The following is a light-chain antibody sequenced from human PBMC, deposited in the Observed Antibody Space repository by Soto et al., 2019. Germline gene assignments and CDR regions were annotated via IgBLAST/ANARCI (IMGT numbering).Light chain of an antibody. J-gene: IGKJ2*01. CDR2: GAS. CDR3: QQFGNSPYT. CDR1: QSFSSSY. V-gene: IGKV3-20*01. Sequence: EIVLTQSPGTLSLSPGERATLSCRASQSFSSSYLAWYQQKPGQAPRLLIYGASSRGTGIPDRFSGSGSGTDFPLTISRLEPECFAVYYCQQFGNSPYTFGQGTSLEIQ.